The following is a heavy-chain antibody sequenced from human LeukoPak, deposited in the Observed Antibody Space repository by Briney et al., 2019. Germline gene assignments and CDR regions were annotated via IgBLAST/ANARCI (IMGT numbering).Heavy chain of an antibody. Sequence: SETLSLTCTVSGGSISSSSYYWGWIRQPPGKGLEWIGSIYYSGSTYYNPSLKSRVTISVDTSKNQFSLKLSSVTAADTAVYYCARQDSRSSNYYFDYWGQGTLVTVSS. J-gene: IGHJ4*02. CDR1: GGSISSSSYY. D-gene: IGHD6-13*01. CDR3: ARQDSRSSNYYFDY. V-gene: IGHV4-39*01. CDR2: IYYSGST.